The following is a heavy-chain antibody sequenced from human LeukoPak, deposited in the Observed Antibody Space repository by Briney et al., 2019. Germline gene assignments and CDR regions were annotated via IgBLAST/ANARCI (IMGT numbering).Heavy chain of an antibody. V-gene: IGHV3-33*01. CDR3: ARDAGVVVVAATENWFDP. D-gene: IGHD2-15*01. CDR1: GFTFSSYG. Sequence: GRSLRLSCAASGFTFSSYGMHWVRQAPGKGLEWVAVIWYDGSNKYCADSVKGRFTISRDNSKNTLYLQMNSLRAEDTAVYYCARDAGVVVVAATENWFDPWGQGTLVTVSS. CDR2: IWYDGSNK. J-gene: IGHJ5*02.